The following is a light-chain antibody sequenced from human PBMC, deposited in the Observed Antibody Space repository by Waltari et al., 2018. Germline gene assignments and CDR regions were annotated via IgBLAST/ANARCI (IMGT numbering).Light chain of an antibody. V-gene: IGLV3-21*04. Sequence: YVLTQPPSVSVAPGKTARITCGGNNIGSKSVHWYQQKPGQAPVLVIYYDSDRPSGIPERFSGSNSGNTATLTISRVEAGDEADYYCQVWDSSSDHVVFGGGTKLTVL. CDR3: QVWDSSSDHVV. J-gene: IGLJ2*01. CDR1: NIGSKS. CDR2: YDS.